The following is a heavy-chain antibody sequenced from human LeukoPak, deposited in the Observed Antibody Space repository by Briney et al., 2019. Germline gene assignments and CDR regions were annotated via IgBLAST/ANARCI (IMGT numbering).Heavy chain of an antibody. J-gene: IGHJ4*02. V-gene: IGHV3-23*01. CDR1: GFTLSSYD. CDR3: AKEYSGYDFDY. D-gene: IGHD5-12*01. CDR2: TSGSGVNS. Sequence: PGRSLRLSCAASGFTLSSYDMSWVRQAPGKGLEWVAATSGSGVNSYYADSVRGRFTISRDNSQNTLYLQMDSLRAEDTALYYCAKEYSGYDFDYWGQGTLVTVSS.